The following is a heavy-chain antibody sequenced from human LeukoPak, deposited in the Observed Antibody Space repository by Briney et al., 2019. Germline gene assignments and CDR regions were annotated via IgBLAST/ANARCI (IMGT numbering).Heavy chain of an antibody. D-gene: IGHD3-22*01. CDR3: ARAIAPIKRYYDSSGRDAFDI. V-gene: IGHV1-18*01. CDR2: ISAYNGNT. J-gene: IGHJ3*02. Sequence: GSSVKVSCKTSGGTLSSYGISWVRQAPGQGLEWMGWISAYNGNTNYAQKLQGRVTMTTDTSTSTAYMELRSLRSDDTAVYYCARAIAPIKRYYDSSGRDAFDIWGQGTMVTVSS. CDR1: GGTLSSYG.